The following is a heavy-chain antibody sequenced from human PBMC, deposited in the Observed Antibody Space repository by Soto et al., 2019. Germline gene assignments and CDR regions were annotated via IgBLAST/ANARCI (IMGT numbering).Heavy chain of an antibody. J-gene: IGHJ5*02. CDR2: INHSGST. Sequence: QVQLQQWGAGLLTPSETLSLTCAVYGGSFSGYYWSWIRQPPGKGLEWIGEINHSGSTNYNPSLRSRVTVSVDTSQNQFSLKLSSVPAADTAVYYCARGRPTIPGAPNWFVPLGQGTLVTVSS. D-gene: IGHD3-9*01. CDR1: GGSFSGYY. V-gene: IGHV4-34*01. CDR3: ARGRPTIPGAPNWFVP.